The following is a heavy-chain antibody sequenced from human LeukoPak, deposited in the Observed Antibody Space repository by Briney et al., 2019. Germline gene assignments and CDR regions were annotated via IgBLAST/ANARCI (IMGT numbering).Heavy chain of an antibody. CDR3: ARDPSPYGDYVVYFDY. CDR2: ISAYNGDT. CDR1: GYTFTSYG. J-gene: IGHJ4*02. V-gene: IGHV1-18*04. Sequence: ASVKVSCKASGYTFTSYGISWVRQAPGQGLEWMGWISAYNGDTNYAQKLQGRVTMTTDTSTSTAYMELRSLRSDDTAVYYCARDPSPYGDYVVYFDYWGQGTLVTVSS. D-gene: IGHD4-17*01.